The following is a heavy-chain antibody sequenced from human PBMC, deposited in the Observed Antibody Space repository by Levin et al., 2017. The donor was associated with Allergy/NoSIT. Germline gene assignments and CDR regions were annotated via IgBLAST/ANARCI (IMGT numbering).Heavy chain of an antibody. CDR1: GYTFTFYG. Sequence: ASVKVSCKASGYTFTFYGISWVRQAPGQGLEWMGWISPYNGNTNYAHKLKGRVTMTADTSTSTAYMELRSPRSDDTAVYYCAREMAETAADSFDIWGQGTMVTVSS. V-gene: IGHV1-18*01. CDR2: ISPYNGNT. D-gene: IGHD3-22*01. J-gene: IGHJ3*02. CDR3: AREMAETAADSFDI.